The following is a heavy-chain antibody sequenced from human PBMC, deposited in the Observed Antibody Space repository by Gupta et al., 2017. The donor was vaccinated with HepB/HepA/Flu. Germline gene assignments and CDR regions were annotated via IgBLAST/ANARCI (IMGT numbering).Heavy chain of an antibody. D-gene: IGHD1-26*01. CDR3: ARGKVGAQGVLDY. CDR1: GDTFNIYY. J-gene: IGHJ4*02. CDR2: INPDGDST. V-gene: IGHV1-46*02. Sequence: QVQLVQSGAEVKKPGASVKVSCKVSGDTFNIYYFHWVRQAPGQGLEWMIIINPDGDSTSYAQHFQGRLTTTRDTSTSTVYMEMSSLRSEDTAVYYCARGKVGAQGVLDYWGQGTLVTVSS.